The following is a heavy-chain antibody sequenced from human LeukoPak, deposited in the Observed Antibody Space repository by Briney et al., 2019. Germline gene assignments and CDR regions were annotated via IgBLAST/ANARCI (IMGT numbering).Heavy chain of an antibody. V-gene: IGHV3-74*01. CDR1: GLIFSHYW. D-gene: IGHD6-13*01. CDR2: IIGDGTTT. Sequence: PGGSLRLSCAASGLIFSHYWMPWARQAPGKGLERVSRIIGDGTTTDYADSVKGRFFISRDNAKNTVYLQMNRLRTEDTAIYYCARDLHIAAADYWGQGTLVTVSS. CDR3: ARDLHIAAADY. J-gene: IGHJ4*02.